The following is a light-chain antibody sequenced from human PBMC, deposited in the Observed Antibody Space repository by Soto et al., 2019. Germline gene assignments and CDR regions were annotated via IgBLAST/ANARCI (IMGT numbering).Light chain of an antibody. CDR2: EVT. V-gene: IGLV2-14*01. CDR1: SSDIRGYNY. CDR3: SSYTSSSTLLYV. Sequence: QSVLTQPASVSGSLGQSITISCTGTSSDIRGYNYVSWYQQHPDKAPKLMLYEVTTRPSGVSNRFSGSESGNTASLTISGLQAEDEADYYCSSYTSSSTLLYVFGTGTKVTVL. J-gene: IGLJ1*01.